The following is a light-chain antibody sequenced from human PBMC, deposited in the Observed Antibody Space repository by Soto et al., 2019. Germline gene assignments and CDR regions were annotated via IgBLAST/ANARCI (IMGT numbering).Light chain of an antibody. V-gene: IGKV3-20*01. Sequence: IVLTQSPGTRSLSPGQRATLSCRGGQRLSASEIAWYQQKPGQAPKFLIYGVSSRATGIPDRFSGSGSGTDFTLTISRLEPEDFAVYHGQQYGSSPIITFGQGTRLEIK. CDR1: QRLSASE. J-gene: IGKJ5*01. CDR3: QQYGSSPIIT. CDR2: GVS.